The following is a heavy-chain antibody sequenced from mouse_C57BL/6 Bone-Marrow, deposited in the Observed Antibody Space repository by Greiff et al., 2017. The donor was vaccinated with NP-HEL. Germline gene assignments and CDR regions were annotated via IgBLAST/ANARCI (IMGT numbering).Heavy chain of an antibody. J-gene: IGHJ1*03. Sequence: QVQLQQPGAELVRPGSSVKLSCKASGYTFTSYWMHWVKQRPIQGLEWIGNIDPSDSETHYNQKFKDKATLTVDKSSSTAYMQLSSLTSEDSAVYYCARGKLGLYFDVWGTGTTVTVSS. CDR1: GYTFTSYW. CDR3: ARGKLGLYFDV. D-gene: IGHD4-1*01. V-gene: IGHV1-52*01. CDR2: IDPSDSET.